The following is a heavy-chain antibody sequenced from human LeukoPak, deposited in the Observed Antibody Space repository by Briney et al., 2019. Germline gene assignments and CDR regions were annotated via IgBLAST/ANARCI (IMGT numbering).Heavy chain of an antibody. CDR1: GYSFTSYW. CDR3: ARPHGPGNDRFDY. V-gene: IGHV5-51*01. D-gene: IGHD5-12*01. Sequence: GESLKISCKGSGYSFTSYWIGWVRQMPGKGLEWMGIIFPGDSDTRYSPSFQGQVTISADKSFSTAYLQWSSLRASDTAMYYCARPHGPGNDRFDYWGQGTLVTVSS. CDR2: IFPGDSDT. J-gene: IGHJ4*02.